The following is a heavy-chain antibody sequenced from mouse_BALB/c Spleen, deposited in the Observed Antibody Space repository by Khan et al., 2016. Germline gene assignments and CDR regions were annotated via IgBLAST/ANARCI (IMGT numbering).Heavy chain of an antibody. CDR2: IAYSGST. Sequence: EVQLQESGPGLVKPSQSLSLTCTVTGFSITSDYAWNWIRQFPGNKLEWMGYIAYSGSTNCNPSLKSRISLTRDTSKNQFFLQLNSVTTEDTATYYCARRDYGTSVLDYWGPGTPLPVSS. J-gene: IGHJ2*01. CDR3: ARRDYGTSVLDY. D-gene: IGHD1-1*01. V-gene: IGHV3-2*02. CDR1: GFSITSDYA.